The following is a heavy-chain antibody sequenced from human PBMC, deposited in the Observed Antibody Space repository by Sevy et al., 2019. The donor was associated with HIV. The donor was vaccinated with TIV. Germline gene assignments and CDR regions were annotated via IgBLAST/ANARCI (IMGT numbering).Heavy chain of an antibody. CDR2: ISSRGSTI. V-gene: IGHV3-48*02. D-gene: IGHD3-3*01. Sequence: GGSLRLSCAASGFTFSNFVMNWVRQAPGKGLEWVSYISSRGSTIYYAASLKGRFTISRDNAKNSLFLQMNSLRDEDTAVYYCAILTIFGVVTDFDYWGQGTLVTVSS. CDR3: AILTIFGVVTDFDY. J-gene: IGHJ4*02. CDR1: GFTFSNFV.